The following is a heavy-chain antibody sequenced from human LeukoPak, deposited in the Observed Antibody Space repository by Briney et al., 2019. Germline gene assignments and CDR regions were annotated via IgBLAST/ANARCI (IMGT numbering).Heavy chain of an antibody. CDR1: GFTFDDYG. J-gene: IGHJ4*02. Sequence: PGGYLRLSCAVSGFTFDDYGMSWVRQAPGKGLEWVAFIRYDGSNKYYADSVKGRFTISRDNSKNTLYLQMNSLRAEDTAVYYCAGYHYGDMVRGVITAYWGQGTLVTVSS. CDR3: AGYHYGDMVRGVITAY. CDR2: IRYDGSNK. V-gene: IGHV3-30*02. D-gene: IGHD3-10*01.